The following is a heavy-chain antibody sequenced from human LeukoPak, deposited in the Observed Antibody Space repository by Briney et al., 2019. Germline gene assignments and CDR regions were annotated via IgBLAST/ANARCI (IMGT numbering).Heavy chain of an antibody. D-gene: IGHD2-2*02. Sequence: SETLSLTCTVSGGSISSYFWSGIRQPPGKGLQWIGYMYHSGSTYYNPSLKSRVTISIDTSKNQFSLKLTSVTAADTAVYYCARYTNREFDFWGQGTLVTVSS. V-gene: IGHV4-59*01. CDR1: GGSISSYF. J-gene: IGHJ4*02. CDR3: ARYTNREFDF. CDR2: MYHSGST.